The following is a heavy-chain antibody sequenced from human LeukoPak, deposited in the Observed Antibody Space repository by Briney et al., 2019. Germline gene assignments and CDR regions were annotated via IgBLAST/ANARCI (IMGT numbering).Heavy chain of an antibody. CDR3: ARGRGVAARRGFDF. J-gene: IGHJ4*02. CDR1: GESFSNHY. D-gene: IGHD6-6*01. CDR2: IEHRGNT. Sequence: SETLSLSCVVNGESFSNHYWTWTRQSPGKGLEWIGEIEHRGNTNYNPSLKSRVTISVDTSKNEFSLKLKSVTAADTAVFYCARGRGVAARRGFDFWGQGTLVTVSS. V-gene: IGHV4-34*01.